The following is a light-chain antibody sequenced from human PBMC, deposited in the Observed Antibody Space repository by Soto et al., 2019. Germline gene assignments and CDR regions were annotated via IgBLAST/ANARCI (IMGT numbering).Light chain of an antibody. CDR2: DVI. V-gene: IGLV2-11*01. CDR1: SSDVGAYIY. Sequence: QSALTQPRSVPGSPGQSVTFSCTGTSSDVGAYIYVSWYQQHPGKAPKLIIYDVIKRPSGVPDRFSDSKSGNTASLTISGLQAEDEADYYCCSYAGSYTHVFGTGTKVTVL. J-gene: IGLJ1*01. CDR3: CSYAGSYTHV.